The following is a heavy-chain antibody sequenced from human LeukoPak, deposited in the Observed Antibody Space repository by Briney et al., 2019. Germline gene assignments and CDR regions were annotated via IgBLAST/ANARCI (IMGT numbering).Heavy chain of an antibody. CDR3: TRGATNIAVAESDY. Sequence: GRSLRLSCTASGFTFGDYAMSWVRQAPGKGLEWVGFIRSKAYGGTTEYAASVKGRFTISRDDSKSIAYLQMNSLKTEDTAVYYCTRGATNIAVAESDYWGQGTLVTVSS. D-gene: IGHD6-19*01. J-gene: IGHJ4*02. CDR1: GFTFGDYA. V-gene: IGHV3-49*04. CDR2: IRSKAYGGTT.